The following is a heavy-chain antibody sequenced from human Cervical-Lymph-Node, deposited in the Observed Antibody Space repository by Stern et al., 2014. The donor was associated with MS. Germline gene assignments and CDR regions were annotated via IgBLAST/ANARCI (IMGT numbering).Heavy chain of an antibody. V-gene: IGHV1-69*06. D-gene: IGHD5/OR15-5a*01. Sequence: QMQLVQSGAEVKKPGSSVKVSCKASGGTFSSYAISWVRQAPGQGLEWMGGIIPIFVTANNAQKFQGRVRITADKATSTAYMELSSLTSEDTAIYYCARAWHGGTVSTITAFDVWGQGTMVTVSS. CDR1: GGTFSSYA. J-gene: IGHJ3*01. CDR2: IIPIFVTA. CDR3: ARAWHGGTVSTITAFDV.